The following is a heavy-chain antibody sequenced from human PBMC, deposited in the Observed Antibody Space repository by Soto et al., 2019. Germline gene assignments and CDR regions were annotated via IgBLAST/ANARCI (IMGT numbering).Heavy chain of an antibody. CDR1: GFTFDDYA. V-gene: IGHV3-9*01. J-gene: IGHJ5*02. CDR3: AKDYCSGGSCYGANWFGP. Sequence: GGSLRLSCAASGFTFDDYAMHWVRQAPGKGLEWVSGISWNSGSIGYADSVKGRFSISRDNAKNSLYLQMNSLRAEDTALYYCAKDYCSGGSCYGANWFGPWGQGTLVTVSS. D-gene: IGHD2-15*01. CDR2: ISWNSGSI.